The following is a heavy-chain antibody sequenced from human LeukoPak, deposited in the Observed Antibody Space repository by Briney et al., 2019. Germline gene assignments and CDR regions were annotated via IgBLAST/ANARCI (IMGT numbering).Heavy chain of an antibody. Sequence: SQTLSLTCTVSGGSTSSGGYYWSWIRQHPGKGLEWIGYIYYSGSTYYNPSLKSRVTISVDTSKNQFSLKLSSVTAADTAVYYCARGSDSSGWASLYHDSNWFDPWGQGTLVTVSS. CDR1: GGSTSSGGYY. CDR2: IYYSGST. CDR3: ARGSDSSGWASLYHDSNWFDP. D-gene: IGHD6-19*01. J-gene: IGHJ5*02. V-gene: IGHV4-31*03.